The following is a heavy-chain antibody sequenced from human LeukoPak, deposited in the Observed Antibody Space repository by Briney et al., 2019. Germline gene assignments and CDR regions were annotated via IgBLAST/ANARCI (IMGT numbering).Heavy chain of an antibody. CDR3: AKSVVGYSYAAPIFDY. V-gene: IGHV3-23*01. D-gene: IGHD5-18*01. Sequence: GGSLRLSCAASGFTFSSYAMSWVRQAPGKGLEWVSGISGSGDNTYYADSVKGRFTISRDNSKNTLYLQMNSLRAEDTAVYYCAKSVVGYSYAAPIFDYWGQGTLVTVSS. CDR1: GFTFSSYA. CDR2: ISGSGDNT. J-gene: IGHJ4*02.